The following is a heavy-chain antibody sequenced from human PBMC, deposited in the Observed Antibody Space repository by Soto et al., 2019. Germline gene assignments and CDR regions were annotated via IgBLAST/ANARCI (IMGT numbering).Heavy chain of an antibody. D-gene: IGHD2-15*01. CDR2: LTPAGTT. V-gene: IGHV3-23*01. Sequence: EVQLLESGGGLVQPGGSLRLSCAASGFSFSDYSMTWVRQAPGRGLEWFLTLTPAGTTFYADSVKGRFTISRDNYRNTLSLHMYNLRAEDTARYYCAKRATTVPTPGNYFDCWGQGTLVTVSS. CDR3: AKRATTVPTPGNYFDC. CDR1: GFSFSDYS. J-gene: IGHJ4*02.